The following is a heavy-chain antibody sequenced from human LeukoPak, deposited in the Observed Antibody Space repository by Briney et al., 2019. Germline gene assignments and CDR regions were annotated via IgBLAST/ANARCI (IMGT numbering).Heavy chain of an antibody. CDR2: IYYSGST. CDR3: ARLGNYYYYYMDV. V-gene: IGHV4-59*01. CDR1: GGSISSYY. J-gene: IGHJ6*03. Sequence: SETLSLTCTVSGGSISSYYWSWIRQPPGKGLEWIGYIYYSGSTNYNPSLKSRVTISVDTSKNQFSLKLSSVTAADTAVYYCARLGNYYYYYMDVWGKGTTVTVSS.